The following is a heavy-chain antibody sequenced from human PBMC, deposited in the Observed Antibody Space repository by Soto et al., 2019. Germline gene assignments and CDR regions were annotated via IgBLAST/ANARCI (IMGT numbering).Heavy chain of an antibody. D-gene: IGHD5-12*01. J-gene: IGHJ4*02. CDR2: INHSGST. CDR3: ARGEMATIRIGYFDY. V-gene: IGHV4-34*01. Sequence: PSETLSLTCAVYGGSFIGYYWSWIRQPPGKGLEWIGEINHSGSTNYNPSLKSRVTISVDTSKNQFSLKLSSVTAADTAVYYCARGEMATIRIGYFDYWGQGTLVTVSS. CDR1: GGSFIGYY.